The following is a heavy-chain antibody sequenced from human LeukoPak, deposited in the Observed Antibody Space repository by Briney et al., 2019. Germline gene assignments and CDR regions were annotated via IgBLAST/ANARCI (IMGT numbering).Heavy chain of an antibody. Sequence: GGSLRLSCAASGFTFSNSAMSWVRQAPGKGLEWVSAISGSGGGIYYADSVKGRFTISRDNSKNPLYVQMNSLRAADTAVYYCAKAAGRGYNYGDYFDYWGQGTLDSVSS. D-gene: IGHD5-18*01. CDR1: GFTFSNSA. CDR2: ISGSGGGI. CDR3: AKAAGRGYNYGDYFDY. V-gene: IGHV3-23*01. J-gene: IGHJ4*02.